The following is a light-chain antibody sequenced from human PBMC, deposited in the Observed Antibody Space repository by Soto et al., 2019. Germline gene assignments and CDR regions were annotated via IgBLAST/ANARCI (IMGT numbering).Light chain of an antibody. CDR1: QTVTNNY. CDR3: QQFGSSPMYT. Sequence: EIVLTQSPGTLSLSPGERATLSCRASQTVTNNYLDWYQQKPGQVSRLLIYGASRRAGGIPDRFSGSGSGTDFTLTISRLEPEDFAVYSCQQFGSSPMYTFGQGTKLEIK. CDR2: GAS. V-gene: IGKV3-20*01. J-gene: IGKJ2*01.